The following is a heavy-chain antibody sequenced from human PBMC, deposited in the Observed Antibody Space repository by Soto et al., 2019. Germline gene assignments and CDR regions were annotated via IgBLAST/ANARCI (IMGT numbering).Heavy chain of an antibody. Sequence: LRLSCAASGFTFTRYSMNWVRQAPGKGLEWVSSISSTTNYIYSADSMKGRFTVSRDNAKNSVYLEMNSLSAEDTALYYCARESEDLTSNFDYWGQGTLVTVSS. CDR3: ARESEDLTSNFDY. CDR1: GFTFTRYS. CDR2: ISSTTNYI. V-gene: IGHV3-21*01. J-gene: IGHJ4*02.